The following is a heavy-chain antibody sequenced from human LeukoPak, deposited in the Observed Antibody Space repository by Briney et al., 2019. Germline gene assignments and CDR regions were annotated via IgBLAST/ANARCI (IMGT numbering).Heavy chain of an antibody. CDR1: GYTFTGYY. Sequence: ASVKVSCKASGYTFTGYYMHWVRQAPGQGLEWMGWINPNSGGTNYAQKFQGWVTMTRDTSISTAYMELSRLRSDDTAVYYCARVPLHDDSGHYYPHWGQGTLVTVSS. D-gene: IGHD3-22*01. J-gene: IGHJ1*01. V-gene: IGHV1-2*04. CDR2: INPNSGGT. CDR3: ARVPLHDDSGHYYPH.